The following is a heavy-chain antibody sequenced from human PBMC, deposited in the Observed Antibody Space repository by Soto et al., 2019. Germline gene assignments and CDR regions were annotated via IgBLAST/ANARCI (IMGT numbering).Heavy chain of an antibody. V-gene: IGHV3-23*01. Sequence: EVQLLESGGGLVQPGRSLRLSCEASGCTFSSYAMSWVRQAPGKGLEWVSAISGSGGSTYYADSVKGRFTISRDNSKNTLYLQMNSLRAEDTAVYYCAKVYGSSWEHKYNWFDPWGQGTLVTVSS. CDR1: GCTFSSYA. D-gene: IGHD6-13*01. J-gene: IGHJ5*02. CDR2: ISGSGGST. CDR3: AKVYGSSWEHKYNWFDP.